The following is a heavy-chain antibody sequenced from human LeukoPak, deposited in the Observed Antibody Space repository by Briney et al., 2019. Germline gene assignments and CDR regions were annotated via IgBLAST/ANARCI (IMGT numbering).Heavy chain of an antibody. V-gene: IGHV3-74*01. J-gene: IGHJ4*02. Sequence: GGSLRLSCAASGFTFSSYGMSWVRQAPGKGLVWVSRINSDGSSTSYADSVKGRFTISRDNSKNSLYLQMNSLRAEDTALYYCAKDFGVSSGWYGPFDYWGQGTLVTVSS. D-gene: IGHD6-19*01. CDR3: AKDFGVSSGWYGPFDY. CDR2: INSDGSST. CDR1: GFTFSSYG.